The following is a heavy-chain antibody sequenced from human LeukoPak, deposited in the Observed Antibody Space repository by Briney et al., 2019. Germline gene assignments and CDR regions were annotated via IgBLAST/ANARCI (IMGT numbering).Heavy chain of an antibody. CDR2: ISGSGGST. D-gene: IGHD6-19*01. J-gene: IGHJ2*01. V-gene: IGHV3-23*01. Sequence: GSLRLSCAASGFTFISYAMSWVRQAPGKGLEWVSAISGSGGSTYYADSVKGRFTISRDNSKNTLYLQMHSLRAEDTAVYYCAKGRIEGSSGWSWYFDLWGRGTLVTVSS. CDR1: GFTFISYA. CDR3: AKGRIEGSSGWSWYFDL.